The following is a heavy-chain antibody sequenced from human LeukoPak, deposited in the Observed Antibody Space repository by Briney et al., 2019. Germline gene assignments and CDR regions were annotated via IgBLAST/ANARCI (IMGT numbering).Heavy chain of an antibody. J-gene: IGHJ5*02. CDR3: ATVDVLRYFDWLTFGQRATNWFDP. D-gene: IGHD3-9*01. CDR2: FDPEDGET. Sequence: ASVKVSCKVSGYTLTELPMHWARQAPGKGLEWMGGFDPEDGETIYAQKFQGRVTMTEDTSTDTAYMELSSLRSEDTAVYYCATVDVLRYFDWLTFGQRATNWFDPWGQGTLVTVSS. V-gene: IGHV1-24*01. CDR1: GYTLTELP.